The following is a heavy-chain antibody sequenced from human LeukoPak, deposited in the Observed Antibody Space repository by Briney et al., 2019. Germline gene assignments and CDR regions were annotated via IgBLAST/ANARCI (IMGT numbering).Heavy chain of an antibody. CDR2: IYAGGST. CDR3: ARASIAAAGYYFDY. CDR1: GFTVSTNY. Sequence: GGSLRLSCAASGFTVSTNYLTWVRQAPGKGLEWVSVIYAGGSTYYADSVKGRFTISRDNSKNTLYLQMNSLRAEDTAIYYCARASIAAAGYYFDYWGQGTLVTVSS. D-gene: IGHD6-13*01. V-gene: IGHV3-66*01. J-gene: IGHJ4*02.